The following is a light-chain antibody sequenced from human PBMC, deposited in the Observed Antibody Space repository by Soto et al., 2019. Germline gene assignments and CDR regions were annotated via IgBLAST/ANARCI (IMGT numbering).Light chain of an antibody. Sequence: IVLTQSPGTLSLSPGEGATLSCRASQSVSSSYLAWYQQKPGQAPRLLIYGASSRATGIPDRFSGSGSGTDFTLTISRLEPEDFAVYYCQQYGSSPRITFGQGTRLEIK. CDR2: GAS. V-gene: IGKV3-20*01. CDR3: QQYGSSPRIT. J-gene: IGKJ5*01. CDR1: QSVSSSY.